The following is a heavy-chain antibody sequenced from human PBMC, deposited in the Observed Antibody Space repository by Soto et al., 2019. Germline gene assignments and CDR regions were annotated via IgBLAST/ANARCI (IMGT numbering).Heavy chain of an antibody. CDR1: GYTFTSYD. CDR3: VRRGFSSSWGYWYFDL. D-gene: IGHD6-13*01. V-gene: IGHV1-8*01. Sequence: QVQLVQSGAEVKKPGATVKVSCKASGYTFTSYDINWVRQATGQGLEWMGWMNPNSGNTGYAQKCQGRVTMTSNTSISTAYTELSSLRAEDTAVYYCVRRGFSSSWGYWYFDLWGRGTLVTVSS. CDR2: MNPNSGNT. J-gene: IGHJ2*01.